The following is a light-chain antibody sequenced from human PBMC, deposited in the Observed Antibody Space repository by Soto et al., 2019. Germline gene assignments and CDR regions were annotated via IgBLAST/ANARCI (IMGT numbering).Light chain of an antibody. V-gene: IGLV2-11*01. CDR2: DVN. Sequence: SALTQPPSVSGSPGQSVAISCTGLSSDVGVYKFVSWYQQRPGKAPKLIIYDVNKCPSGIPDRFSGSKSGDTASLTISGLRAEDEADYYCCSYASTFAVFGGGTKLTVL. CDR3: CSYASTFAV. CDR1: SSDVGVYKF. J-gene: IGLJ2*01.